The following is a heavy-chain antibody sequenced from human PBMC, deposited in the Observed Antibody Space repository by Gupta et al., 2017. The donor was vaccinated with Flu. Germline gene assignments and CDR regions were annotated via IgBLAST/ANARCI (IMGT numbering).Heavy chain of an antibody. J-gene: IGHJ4*02. V-gene: IGHV3-73*02. CDR2: IRSKVKSYAT. D-gene: IGHD3-16*01. CDR3: SLSHDTGDY. Sequence: EVQLVESGGGLVQPGGSLKLSCAASGFTFIGSAIHWVRQASGKGLEWLGRIRSKVKSYATAYAESLKGRFTISRDDSKNTAYLQMNSLKTEDTAVYYCSLSHDTGDYWGQGTLVTVAS. CDR1: GFTFIGSA.